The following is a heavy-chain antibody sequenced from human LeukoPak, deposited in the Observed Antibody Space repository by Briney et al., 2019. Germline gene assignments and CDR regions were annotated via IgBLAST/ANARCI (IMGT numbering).Heavy chain of an antibody. CDR2: IYHSGST. D-gene: IGHD3-9*01. CDR3: ATGFDWLLYGDYYGMDV. Sequence: SETLSLTCAVSGGSISSGGYSWSWIRQPPGKGLEWIGYIYHSGSTYYNPSLKSRVAISVDRSKNQFSLKLSSVTAADTAVYYCATGFDWLLYGDYYGMDVWGKGTTVTVSS. CDR1: GGSISSGGYS. V-gene: IGHV4-30-2*01. J-gene: IGHJ6*04.